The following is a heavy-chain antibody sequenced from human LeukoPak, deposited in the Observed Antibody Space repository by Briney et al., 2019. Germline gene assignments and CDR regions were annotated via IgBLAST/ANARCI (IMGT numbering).Heavy chain of an antibody. J-gene: IGHJ4*02. CDR3: ARRRSGYRIDY. D-gene: IGHD5-18*01. V-gene: IGHV4-39*01. Sequence: SSETLSLTCAVYGGSFSSYYWGWIRQPPGKGLEWIGSIYYSGSTYYNPSLKSRVTISVDTSKNQFSLKLSSVTAADTAVYYCARRRSGYRIDYWGQGTLVTVSS. CDR2: IYYSGST. CDR1: GGSFSSYY.